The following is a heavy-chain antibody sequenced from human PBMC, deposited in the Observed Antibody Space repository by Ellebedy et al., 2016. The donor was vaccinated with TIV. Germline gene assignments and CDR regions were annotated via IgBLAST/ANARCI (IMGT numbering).Heavy chain of an antibody. D-gene: IGHD6-19*01. Sequence: SETLSLTCTVSGYSISSGYYWGWIRQPPGKGLEWIGSIYHSGSTYYNPSLKSRVTISVDTSKNQFSLKLSSVTAADTAVYYCARDRAVAGRANSNYYYYGMDVWGQGTTVTVSS. CDR1: GYSISSGYY. J-gene: IGHJ6*02. CDR2: IYHSGST. CDR3: ARDRAVAGRANSNYYYYGMDV. V-gene: IGHV4-38-2*02.